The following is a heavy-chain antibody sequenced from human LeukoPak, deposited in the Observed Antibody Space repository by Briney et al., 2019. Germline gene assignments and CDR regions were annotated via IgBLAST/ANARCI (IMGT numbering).Heavy chain of an antibody. CDR3: ARDSGYAFDI. V-gene: IGHV3-74*01. Sequence: GGSLRLSCAASGFTFSRYWMHWVRQAPGKGLVWVSRINSDESSTTYADSVKGRFTISRDNAKNTVYLQMNSLRAEDTAVYYCARDSGYAFDIWGQGTMVTVSS. CDR1: GFTFSRYW. CDR2: INSDESST. J-gene: IGHJ3*02. D-gene: IGHD3-22*01.